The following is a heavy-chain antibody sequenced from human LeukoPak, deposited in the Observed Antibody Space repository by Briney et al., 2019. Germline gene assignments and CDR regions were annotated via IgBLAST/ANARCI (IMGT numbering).Heavy chain of an antibody. D-gene: IGHD6-13*01. CDR3: ATEAGVD. CDR2: ISSGGRT. J-gene: IGHJ4*02. CDR1: GFTFSNAW. Sequence: GGSLRLSCAVSGFTFSNAWLNWGRQPPGEGLELVSSISSGGRTYYADSVNRRFTIYRDNSKNTLNLQMNSLRTEDTAVYYCATEAGVDWGQGTLVTVSS. V-gene: IGHV3-66*01.